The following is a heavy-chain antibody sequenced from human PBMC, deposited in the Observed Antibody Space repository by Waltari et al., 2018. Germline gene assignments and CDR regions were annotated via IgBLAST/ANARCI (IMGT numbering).Heavy chain of an antibody. CDR3: AKGEVYGDGPFDY. V-gene: IGHV3-9*01. CDR2: ISWNSGSI. D-gene: IGHD4-17*01. CDR1: GFTFADYV. Sequence: EVQLVESGGGLVQPGRSLRLSCAASGFTFADYVMPWVRQAPGKGLEWVSGISWNSGSIGYADSVKGRFTVSRDNAKNSLYLQMNSLRAEDTALYYCAKGEVYGDGPFDYWGQGTLVTVSS. J-gene: IGHJ4*02.